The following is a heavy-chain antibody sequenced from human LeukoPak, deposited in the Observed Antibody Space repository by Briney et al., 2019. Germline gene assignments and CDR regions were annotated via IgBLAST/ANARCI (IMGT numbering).Heavy chain of an antibody. J-gene: IGHJ4*02. Sequence: SETLSLTCTVSGDSISSYYWSWIRRPPGKGLEWIGYISDTGSTDYNPSLKSRVTISVDTSKNQFSLKLRSVTAADTAVYYCARRVSTMTQFDFWGQGTLVTVSS. CDR2: ISDTGST. CDR3: ARRVSTMTQFDF. CDR1: GDSISSYY. V-gene: IGHV4-59*01. D-gene: IGHD2-2*01.